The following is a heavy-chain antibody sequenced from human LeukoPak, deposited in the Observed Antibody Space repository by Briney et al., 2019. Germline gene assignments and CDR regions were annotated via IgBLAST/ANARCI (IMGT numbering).Heavy chain of an antibody. D-gene: IGHD2-15*01. CDR1: GGSISSSSYY. V-gene: IGHV4-39*01. CDR3: ASLQMVAASPHFDY. CDR2: IYYSGST. Sequence: SETLSLTCTVSGGSISSSSYYWGWIRQPPGKGLEWIGSIYYSGSTYYNPSLKSRVTISVDTSKNQFSLKLSSVTAADTAVYYCASLQMVAASPHFDYWGQGTLVTVSS. J-gene: IGHJ4*02.